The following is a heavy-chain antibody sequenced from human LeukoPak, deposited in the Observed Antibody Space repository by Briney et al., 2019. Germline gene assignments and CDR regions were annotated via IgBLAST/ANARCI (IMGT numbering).Heavy chain of an antibody. CDR2: IYHSGST. V-gene: IGHV4-30-2*01. CDR3: ARGNMVEGDWYYFDY. CDR1: GGSISSGGYS. Sequence: PSQTLSLTCAVSGGSISSGGYSWSWIRQPPGKGLEWIGYIYHSGSTYYNPSLKSRVTISVDRSKNQFSLKLSSVTAADTAVYYCARGNMVEGDWYYFDYWGQGTLVTVSS. D-gene: IGHD3/OR15-3a*01. J-gene: IGHJ4*02.